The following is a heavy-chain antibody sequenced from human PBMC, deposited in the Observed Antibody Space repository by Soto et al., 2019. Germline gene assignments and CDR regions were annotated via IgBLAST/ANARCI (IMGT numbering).Heavy chain of an antibody. V-gene: IGHV1-69*04. CDR1: GGTFSSYT. CDR3: ARERVTNMGKKYYYYMHV. Sequence: GASGKVSCKASGGTFSSYTISWVRQAPGQGLEWMGRIIPILGIANYAQKFQGRVTITADKSTSTACMELSSLRSEDTAVYYCARERVTNMGKKYYYYMHVWGKGTTVTVSS. J-gene: IGHJ6*03. CDR2: IIPILGIA. D-gene: IGHD4-17*01.